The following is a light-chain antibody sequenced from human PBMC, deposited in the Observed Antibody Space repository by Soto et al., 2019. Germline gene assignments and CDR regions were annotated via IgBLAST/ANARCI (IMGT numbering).Light chain of an antibody. CDR2: EVS. Sequence: QSALTQPPSASGSLGQSVTISCTGTSSDVGGYHYVSWYQQHPVKAPKFMIYEVSKRPSGVPDRFSGSKSGNTASLTVSGLQAEDEADYYCSSYAGSNNVVFGGGTKLTVL. CDR1: SSDVGGYHY. V-gene: IGLV2-8*01. J-gene: IGLJ2*01. CDR3: SSYAGSNNVV.